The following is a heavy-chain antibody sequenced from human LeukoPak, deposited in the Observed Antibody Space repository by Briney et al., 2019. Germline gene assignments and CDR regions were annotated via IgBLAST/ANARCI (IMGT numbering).Heavy chain of an antibody. CDR1: GFTFSSYA. CDR2: ISGSGSGGRT. CDR3: TKDQLNRFCSAGSCSTTPDY. Sequence: GGSLRPSCAASGFTFSSYAMSWVRQAPGKGLEWVSTISGSGSGGRTYYADPVKGRFTISRDNSKNTLYLQMNSLRAEDTAVYYCTKDQLNRFCSAGSCSTTPDYWGQGTLVTVSS. J-gene: IGHJ4*02. V-gene: IGHV3-23*01. D-gene: IGHD2-15*01.